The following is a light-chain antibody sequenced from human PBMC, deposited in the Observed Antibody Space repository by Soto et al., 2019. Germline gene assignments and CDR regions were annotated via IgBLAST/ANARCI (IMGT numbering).Light chain of an antibody. Sequence: SYELTQPPSVSVSPGQTARITCSGDALPKKYAYWYQQKSGQAPVLVIYEDNKRPSGIPERFSGSNSGTMATLTISGAQVEDEADYYCYSTDSSGNHKVFGGGTKLTVL. CDR3: YSTDSSGNHKV. CDR2: EDN. V-gene: IGLV3-10*01. J-gene: IGLJ2*01. CDR1: ALPKKY.